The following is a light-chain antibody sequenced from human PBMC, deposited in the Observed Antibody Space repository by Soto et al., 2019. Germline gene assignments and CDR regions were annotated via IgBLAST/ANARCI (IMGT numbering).Light chain of an antibody. CDR2: WAS. J-gene: IGKJ2*01. V-gene: IGKV4-1*01. CDR3: QHFYSSPFT. CDR1: QSVLYSSDNKNY. Sequence: DIVMTQSPDSLAVSLGERATINRKSSQSVLYSSDNKNYFAWYQQKSGQPPKLLISWASTRESGVPDRFSGSGSGTDFTLTISSLQAEDVAVYYCQHFYSSPFTFGQGTKLEIK.